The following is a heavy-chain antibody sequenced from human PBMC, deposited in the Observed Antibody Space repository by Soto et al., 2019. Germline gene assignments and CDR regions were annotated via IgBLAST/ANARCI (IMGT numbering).Heavy chain of an antibody. Sequence: GGSLRLSCAASGFSISNFYMSWIRQAPGKGLEWISYISTTSSYTNYADSVKGRFTISRDNAKKSLYLQMNSLRAEDTAVYYCASHYYDRSGHSAFDKWGQGTPVTVSS. D-gene: IGHD3-22*01. CDR1: GFSISNFY. J-gene: IGHJ4*02. V-gene: IGHV3-11*06. CDR2: ISTTSSYT. CDR3: ASHYYDRSGHSAFDK.